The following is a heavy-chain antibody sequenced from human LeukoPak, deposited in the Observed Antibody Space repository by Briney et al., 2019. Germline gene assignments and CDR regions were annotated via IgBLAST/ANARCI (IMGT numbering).Heavy chain of an antibody. Sequence: PSETLSLTCAVSGGSISSSNWWNWVRQPPGKGLEWIGEIYHSGSTNYNPSLKSRVTISIDKSKNQFSLKLSSVTAADTAVYYCARKYSSIWSHVDYWGQGALVTVSS. CDR1: GGSISSSNW. CDR2: IYHSGST. D-gene: IGHD6-13*01. V-gene: IGHV4-4*02. CDR3: ARKYSSIWSHVDY. J-gene: IGHJ4*02.